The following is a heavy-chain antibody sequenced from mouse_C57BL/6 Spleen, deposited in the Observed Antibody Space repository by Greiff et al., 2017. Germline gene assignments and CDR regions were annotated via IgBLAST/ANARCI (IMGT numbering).Heavy chain of an antibody. D-gene: IGHD1-1*01. CDR2: INPNYGTT. J-gene: IGHJ2*01. V-gene: IGHV1-39*01. CDR1: GYSFTDYN. CDR3: ARVYYGSSHGYYFDY. Sequence: VEPGASVKISCKASGYSFTDYNMNWVKQSNGKSLEWIGVINPNYGTTSYNQKFKGKATLTVDQSSSTAYMQLNSLTSEDSAVYYCARVYYGSSHGYYFDYWGQGTTLTVSS.